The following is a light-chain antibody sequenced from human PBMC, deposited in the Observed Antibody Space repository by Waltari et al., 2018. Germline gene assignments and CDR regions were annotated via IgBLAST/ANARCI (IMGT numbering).Light chain of an antibody. CDR3: CSYAGRTTWV. V-gene: IGLV2-23*02. Sequence: VSGSPGQSITISCTGTSSDVGNYNLVSWYQQHPGRAPKLIIYAVSERPSGVSNRFSGSKSANTASLTVSGLQAEDEADYYCCSYAGRTTWVFGGGTNLTVL. CDR1: SSDVGNYNL. J-gene: IGLJ3*02. CDR2: AVS.